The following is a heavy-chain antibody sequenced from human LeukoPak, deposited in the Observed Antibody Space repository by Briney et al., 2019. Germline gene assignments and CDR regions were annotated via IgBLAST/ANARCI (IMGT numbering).Heavy chain of an antibody. CDR1: GYSISCGYY. V-gene: IGHV4-38-2*01. CDR2: IYHSGST. CDR3: ARQGAYCGGDCYSLFDY. D-gene: IGHD2-21*01. J-gene: IGHJ4*02. Sequence: SETLSLTCAVSGYSISCGYYWGWIRQPPGKGLEWIGSIYHSGSTYYNPSLKSRVTISVDTSKNQFSLKLSSVTAADTAVYYCARQGAYCGGDCYSLFDYWGQGTLVTVSS.